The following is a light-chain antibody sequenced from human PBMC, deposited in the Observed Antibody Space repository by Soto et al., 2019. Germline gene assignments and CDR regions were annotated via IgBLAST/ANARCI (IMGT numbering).Light chain of an antibody. CDR3: QQYNNWPTWT. Sequence: EIVMAQSPATLSVSPGERATLSCRASQSVSSNLAWYQQKPGQAPRLLIYGASTRATGIPARFSGSGSGTKFTLTIISLQSEDFAVYYCQQYNNWPTWTFGYGTKVEIK. CDR2: GAS. J-gene: IGKJ1*01. V-gene: IGKV3-15*01. CDR1: QSVSSN.